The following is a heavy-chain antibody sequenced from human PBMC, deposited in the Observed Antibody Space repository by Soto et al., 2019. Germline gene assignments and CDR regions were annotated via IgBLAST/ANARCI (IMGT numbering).Heavy chain of an antibody. CDR3: AREGPQQLLPAVSRWFDS. CDR1: GFTFSSYR. V-gene: IGHV3-33*01. J-gene: IGHJ5*01. CDR2: IWYDGSNK. Sequence: PGGSLRLSCAASGFTFSSYRMHWVRQAPGKGLEWVAVIWYDGSNKYYADSVKGRFTISRDNTKTTLYLQMISLRSEDTAVYYCAREGPQQLLPAVSRWFDSWGQGTGVTVSS. D-gene: IGHD6-13*01.